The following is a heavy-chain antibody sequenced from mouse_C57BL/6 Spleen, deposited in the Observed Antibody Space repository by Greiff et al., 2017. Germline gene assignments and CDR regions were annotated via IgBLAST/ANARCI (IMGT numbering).Heavy chain of an antibody. CDR1: GYTFTSYW. J-gene: IGHJ3*01. Sequence: QVQLQQSGAELVKPGASVKLSCKASGYTFTSYWMHWVKQRPGQGLEWIGMIHPNSGSTNYNEKFKSKATLTVDKSSSTAYMQLSSLTSEDSAVYYCAVYSNYVAWFAYWGQGTLVTVSA. CDR3: AVYSNYVAWFAY. D-gene: IGHD2-5*01. V-gene: IGHV1-64*01. CDR2: IHPNSGST.